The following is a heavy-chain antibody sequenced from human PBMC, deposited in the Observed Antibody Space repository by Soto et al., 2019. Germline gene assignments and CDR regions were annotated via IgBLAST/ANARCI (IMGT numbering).Heavy chain of an antibody. CDR1: GGSFSGYY. J-gene: IGHJ3*02. CDR2: INHSGST. V-gene: IGHV4-34*01. Sequence: SETLSLTCAVYGGSFSGYYWSWIRQPPGKGLEWIGEINHSGSTNYNPSLKSPITISVDTSKNQFSLKLSSVTAADTAVYYCARPIAARPRAFDIWGQGTMVTVSS. CDR3: ARPIAARPRAFDI. D-gene: IGHD6-6*01.